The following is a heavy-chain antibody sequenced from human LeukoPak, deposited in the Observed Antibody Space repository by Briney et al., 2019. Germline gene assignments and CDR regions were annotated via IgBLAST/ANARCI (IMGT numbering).Heavy chain of an antibody. Sequence: ASVKVSCKASGGTFSSYAISWVRQAPGQGLEWMGGIIPIFGTANYAQKFQGRVTITADESTSTAYMELSSLRSEDTAVYYCASSDSSGYYYGDWFDPWGQGTLVTVSS. D-gene: IGHD3-22*01. CDR2: IIPIFGTA. V-gene: IGHV1-69*01. J-gene: IGHJ5*02. CDR1: GGTFSSYA. CDR3: ASSDSSGYYYGDWFDP.